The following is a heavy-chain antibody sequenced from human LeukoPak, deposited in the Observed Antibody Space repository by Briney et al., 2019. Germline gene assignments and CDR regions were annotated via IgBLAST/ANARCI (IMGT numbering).Heavy chain of an antibody. D-gene: IGHD1-1*01. Sequence: GGSLRLSCAASGLTFSQYWMHWVRQVPGKGPVCVSGINSDGRSTYYAGFVKGRFTISRDNAKNTLYLQMNSLGAEDTAIYYCARGTNSWNDEGWFDPWGQGTLVTVSS. CDR2: INSDGRST. CDR1: GLTFSQYW. CDR3: ARGTNSWNDEGWFDP. V-gene: IGHV3-74*01. J-gene: IGHJ5*02.